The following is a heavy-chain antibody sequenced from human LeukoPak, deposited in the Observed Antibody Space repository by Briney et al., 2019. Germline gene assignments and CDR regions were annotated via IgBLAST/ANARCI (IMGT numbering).Heavy chain of an antibody. J-gene: IGHJ6*02. Sequence: SETLSLTCAVYGGSFSGYYWRWIRQPPGKGLEWIGEINHSGSTNYNPSLKSRVTISVDTSKNQFSLKLSSVTAADTAVYYCARGTAARPIGYGMDVWGQGTTVTVSS. D-gene: IGHD6-6*01. V-gene: IGHV4-34*01. CDR3: ARGTAARPIGYGMDV. CDR1: GGSFSGYY. CDR2: INHSGST.